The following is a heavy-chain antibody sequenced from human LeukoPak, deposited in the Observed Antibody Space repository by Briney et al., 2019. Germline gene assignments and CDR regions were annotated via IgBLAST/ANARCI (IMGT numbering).Heavy chain of an antibody. CDR2: ISAYNGNT. J-gene: IGHJ4*02. CDR1: GYTFTSYG. CDR3: ARDKYYYYGSGSYDYTFDY. Sequence: ASVKVSCKASGYTFTSYGISWVRQAPGQGLEWVGWISAYNGNTNYAQKLQGRVTMTTDTSTSTAYMELRSLRSDDTAVYYCARDKYYYYGSGSYDYTFDYWGQGTLVTVSS. V-gene: IGHV1-18*04. D-gene: IGHD3-10*01.